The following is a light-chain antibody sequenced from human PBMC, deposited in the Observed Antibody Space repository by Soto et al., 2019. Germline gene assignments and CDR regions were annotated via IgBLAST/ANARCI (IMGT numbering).Light chain of an antibody. J-gene: IGKJ1*01. Sequence: EIVMTQSPVSLSVSPGERVTLSCRASQSISSNLAWYQQKPGQAPRLLIYGASTRATGIPARFSGSGSGTEFTLTISSLQYEDFALYYCQQYNNWPGWAFGQGTKVE. V-gene: IGKV3-15*01. CDR2: GAS. CDR1: QSISSN. CDR3: QQYNNWPGWA.